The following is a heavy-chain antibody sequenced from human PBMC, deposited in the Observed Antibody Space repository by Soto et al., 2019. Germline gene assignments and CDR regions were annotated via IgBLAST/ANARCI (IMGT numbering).Heavy chain of an antibody. CDR2: IYYSGST. Sequence: SETLSLTCTVSGGSVSSGSYYWSWIRQPPGKGLEWIGYIYYSGSTNYNPSLKSRVTISVDTSKNQFSLKLSSVTAADTAVYYCASGSLGYSYGLDYYYYGLDVWGQGTTVTVSS. CDR1: GGSVSSGSYY. V-gene: IGHV4-61*01. D-gene: IGHD5-18*01. CDR3: ASGSLGYSYGLDYYYYGLDV. J-gene: IGHJ6*02.